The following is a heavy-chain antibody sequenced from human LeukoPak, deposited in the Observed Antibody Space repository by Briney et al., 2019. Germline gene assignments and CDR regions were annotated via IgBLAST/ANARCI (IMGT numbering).Heavy chain of an antibody. CDR2: IYYSGST. V-gene: IGHV4-39*07. Sequence: SETLSLTCTVSGGSISSSSYYWGWIRQPPGKGLEWIGSIYYSGSTYYNPSLKSRVTISVDTSKNQFSLKLSSVTAADTAVYYCVGIRDGYNYVGYWGQGTLVTVSS. CDR1: GGSISSSSYY. CDR3: VGIRDGYNYVGY. J-gene: IGHJ4*02. D-gene: IGHD5-24*01.